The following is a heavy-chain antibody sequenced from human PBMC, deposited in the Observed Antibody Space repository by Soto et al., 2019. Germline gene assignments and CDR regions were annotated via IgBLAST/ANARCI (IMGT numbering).Heavy chain of an antibody. D-gene: IGHD2-15*01. CDR3: AREHRGDYFDY. V-gene: IGHV3-30-3*01. Sequence: QVQLVESGGGVVQPGRSLRLSCAASGFTFSSYAMHWVRQAPGKGLEWVAVISYDGSNKYYADSVKGRFTISRDNSKNTLYLQKNSLRAEDTAVYYCAREHRGDYFDYWGQGTLVTVSS. J-gene: IGHJ4*02. CDR2: ISYDGSNK. CDR1: GFTFSSYA.